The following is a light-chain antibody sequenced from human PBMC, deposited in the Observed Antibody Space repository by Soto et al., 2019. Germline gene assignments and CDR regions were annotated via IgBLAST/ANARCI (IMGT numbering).Light chain of an antibody. J-gene: IGKJ3*01. CDR3: QQYGSSPIT. CDR2: DAS. CDR1: QSVSSS. Sequence: EIVLTQSPATLPLSPGERATLSCRASQSVSSSLAWYQQKPGQPPRLLIYDASKRASGIPARFSGSGSGTDFTLTISSLEAEDFAVYYCQQYGSSPITFGPGTKVDLK. V-gene: IGKV3-11*01.